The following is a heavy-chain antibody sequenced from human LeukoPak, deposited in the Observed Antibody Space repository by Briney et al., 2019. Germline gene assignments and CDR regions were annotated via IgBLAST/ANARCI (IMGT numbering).Heavy chain of an antibody. J-gene: IGHJ4*02. V-gene: IGHV3-74*01. CDR3: ARPSRGDAINFDY. D-gene: IGHD2-21*02. CDR1: GFTFSSYW. Sequence: GSLRLSCAASGFTFSSYWMHWVRQAPGKGLVWVSRLNSDGSSTSYADSVKGRFTISRDNAKNTLYLQMNSLRAEDTAVYYCARPSRGDAINFDYWGQGTLVTVSS. CDR2: LNSDGSST.